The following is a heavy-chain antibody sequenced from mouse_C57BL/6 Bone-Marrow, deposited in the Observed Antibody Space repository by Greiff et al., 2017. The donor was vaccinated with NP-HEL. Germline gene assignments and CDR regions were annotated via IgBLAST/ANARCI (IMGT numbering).Heavy chain of an antibody. CDR1: GYTFTSYW. J-gene: IGHJ1*03. Sequence: VKLQQPGAELVMPGASVKLSCKASGYTFTSYWMHWVKQRPGQGLEWIGEIDPSDSYTNYNQKFKGKSTLTVDKSSSTAYMQLSSLTSEDSAVYYCASWYFDVWGTGTTVTVSS. CDR2: IDPSDSYT. V-gene: IGHV1-69*01. CDR3: ASWYFDV.